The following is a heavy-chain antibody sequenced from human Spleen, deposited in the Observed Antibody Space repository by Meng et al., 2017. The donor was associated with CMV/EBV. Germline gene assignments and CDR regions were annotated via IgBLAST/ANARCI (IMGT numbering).Heavy chain of an antibody. D-gene: IGHD5-18*01. CDR2: ISYDGNNK. Sequence: GESLKISCAASGFTFRSYGMQWVRQAPGKGLECVAVISYDGNNKDYADSVRGRFTISRDNSKNTLHLQMNSLRVEDTAVYYCARGASSQWIQLWSLYYYYGMDVWGQGTTVTVSS. V-gene: IGHV3-30-3*01. CDR1: GFTFRSYG. J-gene: IGHJ6*02. CDR3: ARGASSQWIQLWSLYYYYGMDV.